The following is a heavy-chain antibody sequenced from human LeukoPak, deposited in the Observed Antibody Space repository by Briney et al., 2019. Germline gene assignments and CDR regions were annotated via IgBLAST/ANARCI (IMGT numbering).Heavy chain of an antibody. Sequence: ASVKVSCKTSGYSFTDYYMHWVRQAPGQGLEWMGWINPSSGGTSSAQKFQGRVTMTRDTSITTVYMEVRWLTSDDTAVYYCARADRLHGGPYLIGPWGQGTLVTVCS. V-gene: IGHV1-2*02. D-gene: IGHD2-21*01. CDR2: INPSSGGT. CDR1: GYSFTDYY. CDR3: ARADRLHGGPYLIGP. J-gene: IGHJ5*02.